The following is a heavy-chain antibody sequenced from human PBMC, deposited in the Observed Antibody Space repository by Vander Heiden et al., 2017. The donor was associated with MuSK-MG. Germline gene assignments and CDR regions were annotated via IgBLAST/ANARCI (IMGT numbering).Heavy chain of an antibody. J-gene: IGHJ4*02. CDR1: GFTFSSYA. Sequence: EVQLLESGGGLVQPGGSLRLSCAASGFTFSSYAMSWVRQAPGKGLEWVSAISGSGGSTYYADSVKGRFTISRDNSKNTLYLQMNSLRAEDTAVYYCAKDCGQYGDYAPPDFDYWGQGTLVTVSS. V-gene: IGHV3-23*01. D-gene: IGHD4-17*01. CDR3: AKDCGQYGDYAPPDFDY. CDR2: ISGSGGST.